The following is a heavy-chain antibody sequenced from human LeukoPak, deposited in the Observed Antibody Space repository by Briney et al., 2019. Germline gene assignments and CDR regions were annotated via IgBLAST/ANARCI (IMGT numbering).Heavy chain of an antibody. J-gene: IGHJ3*02. D-gene: IGHD5-18*01. CDR3: ARDGKIQLWKGDAFDI. V-gene: IGHV3-33*01. Sequence: GRSLRLSCAASGFTFSSYGMHWVRQAPGKGLEWVAVIWYDGSNKYYADSVKGRFTISRDNSKNTLYLQMNSLRAEDTAVYYCARDGKIQLWKGDAFDIWGQGTMVTVSS. CDR1: GFTFSSYG. CDR2: IWYDGSNK.